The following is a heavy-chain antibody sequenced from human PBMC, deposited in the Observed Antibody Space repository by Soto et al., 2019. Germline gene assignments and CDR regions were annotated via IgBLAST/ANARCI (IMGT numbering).Heavy chain of an antibody. V-gene: IGHV2-5*02. Sequence: QITLKESGPTLVKPTQTLTLTCTFSGFSLSTSGVGVGWIRQPPGKALEWLALIYWDDDKHYSPSLTSRLPITKDPSKNQVVLTMTNIDPVDTATYYCAHSVGGWYYFDYWGQGTLVSFSS. CDR2: IYWDDDK. CDR3: AHSVGGWYYFDY. J-gene: IGHJ4*02. CDR1: GFSLSTSGVG. D-gene: IGHD6-19*01.